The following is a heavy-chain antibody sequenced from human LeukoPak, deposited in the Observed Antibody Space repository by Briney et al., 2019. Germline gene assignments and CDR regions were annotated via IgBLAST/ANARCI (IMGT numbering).Heavy chain of an antibody. J-gene: IGHJ4*02. D-gene: IGHD6-19*01. CDR1: GFTFSSYA. CDR2: ISHSGGST. CDR3: ARQWLALDY. Sequence: PGGSLRLSCAASGFTFSSYAMTWVRQAPGRGLEWVSAISHSGGSTYYADSVKGRFTVSRDDAKNSVYLQMNSLRAEDTAVYFCARQWLALDYWGQGTLVTVSS. V-gene: IGHV3-23*01.